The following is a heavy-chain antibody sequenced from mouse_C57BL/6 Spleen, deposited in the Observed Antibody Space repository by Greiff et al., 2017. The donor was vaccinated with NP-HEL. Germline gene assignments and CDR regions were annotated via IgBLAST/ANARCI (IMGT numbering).Heavy chain of an antibody. J-gene: IGHJ4*01. D-gene: IGHD1-1*01. CDR1: GYTFTSYG. CDR2: IYPRSGNT. V-gene: IGHV1-81*01. Sequence: QVQLKESGAELARPGASVKLSCKASGYTFTSYGISWVKQRTGQGLEWIGEIYPRSGNTYYNEKFKGKATLTADKSSSTAYMELRSLTSEDSAVYCCAREVEARSVVAPMDYWGQGTSVTVSS. CDR3: AREVEARSVVAPMDY.